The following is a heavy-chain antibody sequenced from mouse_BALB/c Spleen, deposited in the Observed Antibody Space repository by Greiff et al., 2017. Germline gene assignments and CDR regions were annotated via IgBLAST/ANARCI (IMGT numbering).Heavy chain of an antibody. Sequence: DVQLVESGGGLVKPGGSLKLSCAASGFTFSSYTMSWVRQTPEKRLEWVATISSGGSYTYYPDSVKGRFTISRDNAKNTLYLQMSSLKSEDTAMYYCTRDEIYYDYGGFAYWGQGTLVTVSA. V-gene: IGHV5-6-4*01. CDR3: TRDEIYYDYGGFAY. D-gene: IGHD2-4*01. CDR2: ISSGGSYT. CDR1: GFTFSSYT. J-gene: IGHJ3*01.